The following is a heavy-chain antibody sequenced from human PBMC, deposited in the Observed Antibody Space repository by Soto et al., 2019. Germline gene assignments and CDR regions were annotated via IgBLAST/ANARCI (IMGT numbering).Heavy chain of an antibody. V-gene: IGHV1-18*01. D-gene: IGHD2-15*01. CDR1: GYTFTSYG. CDR2: ISAYNGNT. Sequence: GASVKFSCKASGYTFTSYGISWVRQAPGQGLEWMGWISAYNGNTNYAQKLQGRVTMTTDTSTSTAYMALRSLRSDDTAVYYCARDFGGGSHTYFEYWGQGTLVTVSS. CDR3: ARDFGGGSHTYFEY. J-gene: IGHJ4*02.